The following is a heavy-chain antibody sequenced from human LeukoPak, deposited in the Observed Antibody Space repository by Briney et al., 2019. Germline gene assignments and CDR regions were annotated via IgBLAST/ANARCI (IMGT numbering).Heavy chain of an antibody. D-gene: IGHD1-26*01. Sequence: GGSLRLSCATSGFTFSYYSMHWVRQAPGRGLEWVSYISNSGRTIYYADSVKGRFTISRDNSKNTLYLQMNSLRAEDTAVYYCAKTPYVGDYWGQGTLVTVSS. CDR2: ISNSGRTI. CDR3: AKTPYVGDY. CDR1: GFTFSYYS. V-gene: IGHV3-48*01. J-gene: IGHJ4*02.